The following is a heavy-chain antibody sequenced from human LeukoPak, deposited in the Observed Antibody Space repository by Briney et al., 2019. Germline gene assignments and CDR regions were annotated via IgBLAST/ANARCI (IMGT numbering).Heavy chain of an antibody. Sequence: PGGSLRLSCAASGFTFSSYWMTWVRQAPGKGLEWVANIKQDGSVKHYVDSVKGRFTISRDNAKNSLYLQMNSLRAEDTAVYFCASTVILDFWGQGTLVTVSS. V-gene: IGHV3-7*01. J-gene: IGHJ4*02. CDR1: GFTFSSYW. CDR2: IKQDGSVK. D-gene: IGHD4-11*01. CDR3: ASTVILDF.